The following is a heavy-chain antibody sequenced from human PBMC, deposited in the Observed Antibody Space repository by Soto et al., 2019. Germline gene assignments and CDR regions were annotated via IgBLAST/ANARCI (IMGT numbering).Heavy chain of an antibody. CDR2: ISSSSSTI. D-gene: IGHD4-4*01. Sequence: GGSLRLSCAASGFTFSSYSMNWVRQAPGKGLEWVSYISSSSSTIYYADFVKGRFTISRDNAKNSLYLQMNSLRDEDTAVYYCARGVGNYVYNWFDPWGQGTLVTVSS. CDR3: ARGVGNYVYNWFDP. CDR1: GFTFSSYS. J-gene: IGHJ5*02. V-gene: IGHV3-48*02.